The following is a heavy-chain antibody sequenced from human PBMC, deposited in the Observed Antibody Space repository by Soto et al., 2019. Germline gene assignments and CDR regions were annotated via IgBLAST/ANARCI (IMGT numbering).Heavy chain of an antibody. D-gene: IGHD3-10*01. CDR2: ISGGGTK. V-gene: IGHV3-53*01. J-gene: IGHJ4*02. CDR1: GFTVSNNY. Sequence: GGSLRLSCAASGFTVSNNYMSWVRQAPGKGLEWVSVISGGGTKNHADSVRGRFTISRDTSKNTLYLQMSSLRADDTAVYYCARGLPSMAYYGEYYFDPWGQGTLVTVSS. CDR3: ARGLPSMAYYGEYYFDP.